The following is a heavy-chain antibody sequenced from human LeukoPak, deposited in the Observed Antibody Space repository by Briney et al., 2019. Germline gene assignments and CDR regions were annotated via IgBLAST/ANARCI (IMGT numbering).Heavy chain of an antibody. CDR3: ATQGDGYNAFFDY. V-gene: IGHV3-21*01. CDR2: ISTSSSYI. CDR1: GFTFSSYE. J-gene: IGHJ4*02. Sequence: GGSLRLSCAASGFTFSSYEMNWVRQAPGKGLEWVSSISTSSSYIYYADSVKGRFTISRDNAKNSLYLQMNSLRAEDTALYYCATQGDGYNAFFDYWGQGTLVTVSS. D-gene: IGHD5-24*01.